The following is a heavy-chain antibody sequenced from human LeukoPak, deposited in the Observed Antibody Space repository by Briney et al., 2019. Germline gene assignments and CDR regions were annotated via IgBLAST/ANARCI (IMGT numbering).Heavy chain of an antibody. J-gene: IGHJ5*02. D-gene: IGHD2-15*01. Sequence: SVKVSCKASGGTFSSYAISWVRQAPGQGLEWMGRIIPIFGIANYAQKLQGRVTMTTDTSTSTAYMELRSLRSDDTAVYYCARAGYCSGGSCWGHNWFDPWGQGTLVTVSS. CDR3: ARAGYCSGGSCWGHNWFDP. CDR2: IIPIFGIA. V-gene: IGHV1-69*04. CDR1: GGTFSSYA.